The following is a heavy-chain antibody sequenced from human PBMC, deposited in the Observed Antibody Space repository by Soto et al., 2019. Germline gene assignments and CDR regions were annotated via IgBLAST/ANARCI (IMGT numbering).Heavy chain of an antibody. D-gene: IGHD5-12*01. CDR2: IYHSGST. V-gene: IGHV4-30-2*01. CDR3: AAGGGLPRYY. CDR1: GGSISSGGYS. J-gene: IGHJ4*02. Sequence: QLQLQESGSGLVKPSQTLSLTCAVSGGSISSGGYSWSWIRQPPGKGLEWIGYIYHSGSTYYNPSLNSGVSISXDRSKNQSSLKLSSVTAADTAVYYCAAGGGLPRYYWGQGTLVTVSS.